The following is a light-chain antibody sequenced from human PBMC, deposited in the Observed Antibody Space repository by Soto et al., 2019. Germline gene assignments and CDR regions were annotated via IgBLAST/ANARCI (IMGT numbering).Light chain of an antibody. Sequence: IQMTQSPSTLSASVGDRVTITCRASQSISIWLAWYQQKPGKAPKLLIYKASSLESEVPSMISGSGSGTEFTLTINRLQPDDSATYYCQQYTSDSTFGQGTKVEIK. J-gene: IGKJ1*01. CDR3: QQYTSDST. CDR2: KAS. CDR1: QSISIW. V-gene: IGKV1-5*03.